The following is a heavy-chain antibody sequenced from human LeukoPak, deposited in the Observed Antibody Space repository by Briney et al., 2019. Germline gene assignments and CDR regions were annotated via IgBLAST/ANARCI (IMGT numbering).Heavy chain of an antibody. Sequence: PSETLSLTCTVSGDSISSSSYYWGWIRQPPGKGLEWIGSIYYSGRTYYNPSLKSRVTISVDTSKNQFSLKLTSVTAADTAVYYCARRPQRGYCSSTSCSAESAFDIWGQGTMVTVSS. CDR2: IYYSGRT. CDR1: GDSISSSSYY. V-gene: IGHV4-39*01. J-gene: IGHJ3*02. D-gene: IGHD2-2*01. CDR3: ARRPQRGYCSSTSCSAESAFDI.